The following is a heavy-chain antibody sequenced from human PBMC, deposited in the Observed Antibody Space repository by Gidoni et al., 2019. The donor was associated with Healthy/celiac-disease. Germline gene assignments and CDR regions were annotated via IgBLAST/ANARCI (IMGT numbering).Heavy chain of an antibody. V-gene: IGHV4-59*01. Sequence: QVQLQESGPGLVKPSETLSLTCTVSGGSISSYYWSWIRQPPGKGLEWIGYIYYSGSTNYNPSLKSRVTISVDTSKNQFSLKLSSVTAADTAVYYCARVRRAARRAGYFDYWGQGTLVTVSS. CDR1: GGSISSYY. CDR2: IYYSGST. D-gene: IGHD6-6*01. CDR3: ARVRRAARRAGYFDY. J-gene: IGHJ4*02.